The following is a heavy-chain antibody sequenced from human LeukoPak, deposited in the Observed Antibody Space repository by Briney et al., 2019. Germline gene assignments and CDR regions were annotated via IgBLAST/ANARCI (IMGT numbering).Heavy chain of an antibody. Sequence: PGGSLRLSCAASGFTFSSYAMHWVRQAPGKGLEYVSAISSNGGSTYYANSVKGRFTISRDNSKNTLYLQMGSLRAEDMAVYYCAREGGPGPYYFDYWGQGTLVTVSS. V-gene: IGHV3-64*01. CDR2: ISSNGGST. CDR3: AREGGPGPYYFDY. J-gene: IGHJ4*02. CDR1: GFTFSSYA. D-gene: IGHD1-26*01.